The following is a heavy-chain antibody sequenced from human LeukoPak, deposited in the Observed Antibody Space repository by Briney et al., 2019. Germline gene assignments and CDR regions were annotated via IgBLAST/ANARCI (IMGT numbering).Heavy chain of an antibody. Sequence: GGSLRLSCAASGFTFDNYGMHWVRQAPGKGLERVAVISYGGTAKYYSDSVKGRFIISRDNAKNSLYLQMNSLRAEDTAVYYCARDSSSSTLWYFDLWGRGTLVTVPS. CDR3: ARDSSSSTLWYFDL. D-gene: IGHD6-6*01. CDR1: GFTFDNYG. CDR2: ISYGGTAK. V-gene: IGHV3-30*03. J-gene: IGHJ2*01.